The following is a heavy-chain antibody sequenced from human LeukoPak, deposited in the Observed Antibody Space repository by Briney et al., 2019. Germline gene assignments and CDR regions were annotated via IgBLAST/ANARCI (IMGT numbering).Heavy chain of an antibody. CDR2: IRYDGSNK. V-gene: IGHV3-30*02. J-gene: IGHJ4*02. D-gene: IGHD6-19*01. CDR1: GFTFSSYD. Sequence: GGSLRLSCAASGFTFSSYDMHWVRQAPGKGLEWVAFIRYDGSNKYYADSVKGRFTISRDNSKNTLSLQMNSLRAEDTAVYYCARDYVPYSSVCPDYWGQGTLVTVSS. CDR3: ARDYVPYSSVCPDY.